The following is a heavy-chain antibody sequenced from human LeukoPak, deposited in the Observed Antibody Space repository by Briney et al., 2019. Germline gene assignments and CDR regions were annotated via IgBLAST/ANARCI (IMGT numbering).Heavy chain of an antibody. D-gene: IGHD2/OR15-2a*01. CDR3: ARRSSGVTWDY. Sequence: PSETLSLTCAVYGGSFSGDFWSWIRQPPGKGLEWIGSIYYSGNTYYNPSLKSRVTISVDTSRNQFSLKLSSVTAADTAVYYCARRSSGVTWDYWGQGTLVTVSS. V-gene: IGHV4-34*01. CDR2: IYYSGNT. CDR1: GGSFSGDF. J-gene: IGHJ4*02.